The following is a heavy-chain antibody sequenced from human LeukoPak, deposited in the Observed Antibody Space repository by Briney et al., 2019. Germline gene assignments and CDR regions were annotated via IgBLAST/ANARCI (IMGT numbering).Heavy chain of an antibody. CDR3: ARDSPPDD. J-gene: IGHJ4*02. CDR1: GFTFSSYS. V-gene: IGHV3-21*01. Sequence: GGSLRLSCAASGFTFSSYSMNGVRPAPGRGVEWVSSISSSSSYIYYADSVKGRFTISRDNAKNSLYLQMNSLRAEDTAVYYCARDSPPDDWGQGTLVTVSS. CDR2: ISSSSSYI.